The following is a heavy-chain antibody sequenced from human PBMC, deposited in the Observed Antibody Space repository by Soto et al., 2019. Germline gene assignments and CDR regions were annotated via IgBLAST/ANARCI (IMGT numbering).Heavy chain of an antibody. CDR3: ARLTLASREAVAATYWYFVL. CDR2: IYYSGST. J-gene: IGHJ2*01. V-gene: IGHV4-59*08. Sequence: PSETLSLTCTVSGGSISSYYWSWIRQPPGKGLEWIAYIYYSGSTNYNPSLKSRVTISVDTPKNQFSLKLSSVTAADTAVYYCARLTLASREAVAATYWYFVLWGRGTLVTVSS. CDR1: GGSISSYY. D-gene: IGHD6-19*01.